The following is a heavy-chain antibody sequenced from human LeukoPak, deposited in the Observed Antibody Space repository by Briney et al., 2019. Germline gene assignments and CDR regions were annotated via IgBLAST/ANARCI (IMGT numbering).Heavy chain of an antibody. V-gene: IGHV3-23*01. CDR3: AKGDSSSWYRGAFDI. CDR2: ISGSGGST. CDR1: GFTFSSHA. J-gene: IGHJ3*02. D-gene: IGHD6-13*01. Sequence: PGGSLRLSCAASGFTFSSHAMSWVRQAPGKGLEWVSAISGSGGSTYYADSVKGRFTISRDNSKNTLYLQMNSLRAEDTAVYYCAKGDSSSWYRGAFDIWGQGTMVTVSS.